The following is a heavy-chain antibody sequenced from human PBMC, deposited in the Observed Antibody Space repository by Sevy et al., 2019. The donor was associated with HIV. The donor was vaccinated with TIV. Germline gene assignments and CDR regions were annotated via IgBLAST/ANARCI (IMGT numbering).Heavy chain of an antibody. V-gene: IGHV3-74*01. CDR1: GFTFSSYW. CDR2: INSDGSST. Sequence: GGSLRLSCAASGFTFSSYWMHWVRQAPGKGLVWVSRINSDGSSTSYAYAVKGRFTISRDNAKNTLYLQMNSLRAEDTAVYYFARGLSLTLTYYDCCSGYQDAFDIWGQGTMVTVSS. CDR3: ARGLSLTLTYYDCCSGYQDAFDI. J-gene: IGHJ3*02. D-gene: IGHD3-3*01.